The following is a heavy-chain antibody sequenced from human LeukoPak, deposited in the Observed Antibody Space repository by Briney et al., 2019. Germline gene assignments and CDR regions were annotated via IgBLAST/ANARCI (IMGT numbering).Heavy chain of an antibody. CDR3: ARALGMATINTGSDY. Sequence: GASVKVSCKASGYTFTSYYIHWVRQAPGQGLEWMGIINPSGGSTNYAQKFQGRVTMTRDTSTSTVYMELSSLRSEDTAVYYCARALGMATINTGSDYWGQGTLVTVSS. CDR1: GYTFTSYY. D-gene: IGHD5-24*01. J-gene: IGHJ4*02. V-gene: IGHV1-46*01. CDR2: INPSGGST.